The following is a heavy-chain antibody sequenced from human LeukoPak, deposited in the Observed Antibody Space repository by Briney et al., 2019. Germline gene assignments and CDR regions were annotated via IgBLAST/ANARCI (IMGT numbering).Heavy chain of an antibody. J-gene: IGHJ4*02. D-gene: IGHD2-2*01. CDR2: ISAYNGNT. CDR1: GYTFTNYG. V-gene: IGHV1-18*03. CDR3: ARVGGYCSSTSCHDY. Sequence: ASVKVSCKASGYTFTNYGISWVRQAPGQGLEWMGWISAYNGNTDYVQKLQGRVTMTTDTSTNTAYMELRSLRSDDIAVYYCARVGGYCSSTSCHDYWGQGTLVTVSS.